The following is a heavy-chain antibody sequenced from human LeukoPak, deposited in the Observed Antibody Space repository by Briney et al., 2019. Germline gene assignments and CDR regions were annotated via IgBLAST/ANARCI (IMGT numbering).Heavy chain of an antibody. J-gene: IGHJ5*02. D-gene: IGHD6-19*01. Sequence: GGSLRLSCAASGFMFGGSDIHWVRQASGKGLEWVGRITGNTYATAYGASVKGRVTVSRDDSKNTAYLQTNSLKIEDTAVYYCTTYIRGHHWGQGTLVTVSS. CDR3: TTYIRGHH. CDR2: ITGNTYAT. CDR1: GFMFGGSD. V-gene: IGHV3-73*01.